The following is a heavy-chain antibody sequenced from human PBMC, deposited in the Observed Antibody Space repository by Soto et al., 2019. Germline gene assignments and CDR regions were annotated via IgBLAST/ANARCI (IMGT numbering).Heavy chain of an antibody. CDR2: INAYNGNT. CDR1: GYTFTSYG. CDR3: ARDHAMAQLPF. Sequence: QVQLVQSGAEVKKPGASVKVSCKASGYTFTSYGISLVRQAPGQGLEWMGWINAYNGNTKYAQKLQGRVTMTTDTSTSTAYIELRSLRSDDTAAYYCARDHAMAQLPFWGQGTLVTVSS. V-gene: IGHV1-18*01. D-gene: IGHD5-18*01. J-gene: IGHJ4*02.